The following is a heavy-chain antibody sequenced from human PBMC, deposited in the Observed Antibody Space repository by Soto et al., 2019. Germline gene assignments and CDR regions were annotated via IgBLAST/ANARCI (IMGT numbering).Heavy chain of an antibody. J-gene: IGHJ4*02. CDR3: ARDYYDSSGYYASLDY. V-gene: IGHV3-48*02. D-gene: IGHD3-22*01. Sequence: GGSLRLSCAASGFTFSSYRMNWVRQAPGKGLEWVSYISRSSSTKYYADSVKGRFTISRDNAKNSLYLQMNSLRDEDTAVYYCARDYYDSSGYYASLDYWGQGTLVTVSS. CDR1: GFTFSSYR. CDR2: ISRSSSTK.